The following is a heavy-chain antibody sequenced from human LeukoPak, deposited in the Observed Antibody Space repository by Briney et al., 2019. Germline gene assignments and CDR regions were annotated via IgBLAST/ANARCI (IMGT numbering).Heavy chain of an antibody. J-gene: IGHJ4*02. CDR1: GYIFTSYW. D-gene: IGHD5-12*01. CDR3: ARSEEVATVDY. V-gene: IGHV5-51*01. Sequence: ESLKISCKGSGYIFTSYWIGWVRQLPGKGLEWMGIIYPGDSDTRYSPSFQGQVTISADKSISTAYLQWSSLKASDTAMYYCARSEEVATVDYWGQGTLVTVSS. CDR2: IYPGDSDT.